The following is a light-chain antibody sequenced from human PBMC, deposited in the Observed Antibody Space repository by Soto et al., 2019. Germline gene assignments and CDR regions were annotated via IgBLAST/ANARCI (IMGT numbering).Light chain of an antibody. CDR3: SAYTSSYVV. CDR2: EVS. V-gene: IGLV2-14*01. Sequence: QSALTQPASVSASPGQSITISCTGTSSDVGGYNYVSWYQQHPGKAPKLMIYEVSNRASGVSNRFSGSTSGNTASLTISGLKAEDEADYYCSAYTSSYVVFGGGTKLTVL. J-gene: IGLJ2*01. CDR1: SSDVGGYNY.